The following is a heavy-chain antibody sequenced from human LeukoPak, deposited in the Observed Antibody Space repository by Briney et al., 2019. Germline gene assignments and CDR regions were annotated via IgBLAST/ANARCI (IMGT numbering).Heavy chain of an antibody. CDR3: ASIAMVRGVIIFDY. J-gene: IGHJ4*02. Sequence: GVSLRLSCAASGFTFSSYEMNWVRQAPGKGLEWVSYISSSGSTIYYADSVKGRFTISRDNAKNSLYLQMNSLRAEDTAVYYCASIAMVRGVIIFDYWGQGTLVTVSS. V-gene: IGHV3-48*03. CDR1: GFTFSSYE. CDR2: ISSSGSTI. D-gene: IGHD3-10*01.